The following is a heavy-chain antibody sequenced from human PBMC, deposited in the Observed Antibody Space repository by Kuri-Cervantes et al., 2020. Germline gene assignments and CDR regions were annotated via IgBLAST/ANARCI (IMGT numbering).Heavy chain of an antibody. V-gene: IGHV3-30*18. D-gene: IGHD6-19*01. CDR2: ISYDGSNK. J-gene: IGHJ4*02. Sequence: GGSLRLSCAASGFTVSSYGMHWVRQAPGKGLEWVAVISYDGSNKYYADSVKGRFTISRDNSKNTLYLQMNSLRAEDTAVYYCAKDRNSSGWFDYWGQGTLVTVSS. CDR3: AKDRNSSGWFDY. CDR1: GFTVSSYG.